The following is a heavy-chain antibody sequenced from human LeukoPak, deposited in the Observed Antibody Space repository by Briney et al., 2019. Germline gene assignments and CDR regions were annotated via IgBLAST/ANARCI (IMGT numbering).Heavy chain of an antibody. CDR3: VNLDYDRAFDI. CDR1: GGSISSGSYC. J-gene: IGHJ3*02. D-gene: IGHD3-22*01. Sequence: PSETLSLTCTVSGGSISSGSYCWSWIREPGGKGLEGIESLYYSGSTDYNPSLKTRVTISVHTSKTQFSLKLSSVTAADTAVYYCVNLDYDRAFDIWGQGTMVTVSS. CDR2: LYYSGST. V-gene: IGHV4-39*01.